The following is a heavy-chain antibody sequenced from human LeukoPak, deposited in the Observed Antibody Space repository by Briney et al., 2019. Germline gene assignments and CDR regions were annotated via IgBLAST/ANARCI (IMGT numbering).Heavy chain of an antibody. CDR3: ARHENYDFWSGYFLGTNAFDI. Sequence: KPSETLSLTCTVPGGSISSYYWSWIRQPPGKGLEWIGYIYYSGSTNYNPSLKSRVTISVDTSKNQFSLKLSSVTAADTAVYYCARHENYDFWSGYFLGTNAFDIWGQGTMVTVSS. CDR1: GGSISSYY. D-gene: IGHD3-3*01. J-gene: IGHJ3*02. V-gene: IGHV4-59*08. CDR2: IYYSGST.